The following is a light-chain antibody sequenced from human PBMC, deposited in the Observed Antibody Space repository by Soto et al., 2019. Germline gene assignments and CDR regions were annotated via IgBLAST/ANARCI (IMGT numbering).Light chain of an antibody. CDR1: SSDIGAYNY. CDR3: SSYTSSHTYV. Sequence: QSVLTQPASVSGSPGQSITISCTGTSSDIGAYNYVSWYQQHPGKAPKLLIYEVSNRPSGVSNRFSGSKSDNTASLTISGLQAEDEADYYCSSYTSSHTYVFGTGTKVTVL. CDR2: EVS. J-gene: IGLJ1*01. V-gene: IGLV2-14*01.